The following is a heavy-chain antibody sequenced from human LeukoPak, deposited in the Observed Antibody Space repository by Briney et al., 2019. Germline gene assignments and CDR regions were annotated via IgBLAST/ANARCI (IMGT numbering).Heavy chain of an antibody. J-gene: IGHJ4*02. CDR1: GYTFTSYD. D-gene: IGHD1-26*01. Sequence: ASVKVSCKASGYTFTSYDINWVRQATGQGLEWMGWMNPNSGNTGYAQKFQGRVTMTRNTSISTAYMELSSLRSEDTAVYYCARDPSGSYAFDYWGQGTLVTVSS. V-gene: IGHV1-8*01. CDR2: MNPNSGNT. CDR3: ARDPSGSYAFDY.